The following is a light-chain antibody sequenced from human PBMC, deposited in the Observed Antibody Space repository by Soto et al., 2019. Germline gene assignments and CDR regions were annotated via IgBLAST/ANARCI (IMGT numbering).Light chain of an antibody. J-gene: IGLJ1*01. CDR3: CSYTSSRTYV. CDR1: SSDVGAYIY. V-gene: IGLV2-14*01. Sequence: QPALAQPACVSLSPGQSITISCTGTSSDVGAYIYVSWYQHHPGKAPKVMIYGVTNRPSGVSDRFSGSKSGNTASLTISGLQAEDEADYYCCSYTSSRTYVFGTGTKVTVL. CDR2: GVT.